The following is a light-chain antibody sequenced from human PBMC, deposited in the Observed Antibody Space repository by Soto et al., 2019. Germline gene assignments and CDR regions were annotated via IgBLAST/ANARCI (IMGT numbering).Light chain of an antibody. Sequence: QSALTQPASVSGSPGQSITISCTGTSSDVGGYNYVSWYQHHPGKAPKLMIFEVSNRPSGVSDRFSGSKSGNSASLTISGLQAEDEAHYYCISYTGDSSPYVFGTGTKVTVL. CDR2: EVS. V-gene: IGLV2-14*01. CDR1: SSDVGGYNY. CDR3: ISYTGDSSPYV. J-gene: IGLJ1*01.